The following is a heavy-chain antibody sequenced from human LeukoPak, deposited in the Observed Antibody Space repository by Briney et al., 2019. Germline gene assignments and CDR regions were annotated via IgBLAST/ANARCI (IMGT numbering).Heavy chain of an antibody. CDR2: ISSDGGST. D-gene: IGHD3-10*01. Sequence: GGSLRLSCAASGFIFSTYAMHWVRQAPGMRPEYVSAISSDGGSTFYASSVKARFTISRDNSKNTLFLKMGSMSAEDMAVYYCVRVGGGSGSYSPPQYYFDYWGQGTLVTVSS. CDR1: GFIFSTYA. CDR3: VRVGGGSGSYSPPQYYFDY. J-gene: IGHJ4*02. V-gene: IGHV3-64*01.